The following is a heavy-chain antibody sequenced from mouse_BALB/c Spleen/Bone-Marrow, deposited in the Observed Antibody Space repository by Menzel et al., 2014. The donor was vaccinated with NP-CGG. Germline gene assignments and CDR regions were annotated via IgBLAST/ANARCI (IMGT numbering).Heavy chain of an antibody. CDR2: IYPESGDA. V-gene: IGHV1-77*01. D-gene: IGHD1-1*01. Sequence: QVQLKESGAELAGPGASVKLSCKASDYTFTDYYINWVKQRTGQGLEWIGEIYPESGDAFYNENFKGKATLTADTSSSTAYMQLSSLTSDDSAVYFCAKGSFDYWGQGTTLTVSS. CDR3: AKGSFDY. CDR1: DYTFTDYY. J-gene: IGHJ2*01.